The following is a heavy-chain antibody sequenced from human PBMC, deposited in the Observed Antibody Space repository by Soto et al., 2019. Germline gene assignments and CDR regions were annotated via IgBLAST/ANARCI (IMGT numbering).Heavy chain of an antibody. D-gene: IGHD3-16*01. Sequence: SETLSLTCTVSGGSISSSSYYWGWIRQPPGKGLEWIGSIYYSGSTYYNPSLKSRVTISVDTSKNQFSLKLSSVTAADTTVYYCARRRIMITFGGVTGWFDPWGQGTLVTVSS. CDR1: GGSISSSSYY. J-gene: IGHJ5*02. CDR3: ARRRIMITFGGVTGWFDP. V-gene: IGHV4-39*01. CDR2: IYYSGST.